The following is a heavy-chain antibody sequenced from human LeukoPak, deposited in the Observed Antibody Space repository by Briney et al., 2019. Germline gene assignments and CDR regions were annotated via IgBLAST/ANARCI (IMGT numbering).Heavy chain of an antibody. CDR3: ARGSAMVDY. Sequence: GGSLRLSCAASGFTFSSYSMNWVRQAPGKGLEWVSAISTSSSYIYYADSVKGRFTISRDNTKNSLYLQMNSLRAEATAVYYCARGSAMVDYWGQGTLVTVSS. J-gene: IGHJ4*02. V-gene: IGHV3-21*01. CDR1: GFTFSSYS. CDR2: ISTSSSYI. D-gene: IGHD5-18*01.